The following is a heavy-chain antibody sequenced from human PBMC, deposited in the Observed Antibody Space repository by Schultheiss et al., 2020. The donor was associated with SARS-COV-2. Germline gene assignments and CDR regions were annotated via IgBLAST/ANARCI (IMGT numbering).Heavy chain of an antibody. V-gene: IGHV3-33*01. CDR1: GFTFSSYG. CDR3: AREDIVVVDGMDV. Sequence: GESLKISCAASGFTFSSYGMHWVRQAPGKGLEWVAVIWYDGSNKYYADSVKGRFTISRDNSKNTLYLQMNSLRAEDTAVYDCAREDIVVVDGMDVWGQGTTVTVSS. CDR2: IWYDGSNK. D-gene: IGHD2-2*01. J-gene: IGHJ6*02.